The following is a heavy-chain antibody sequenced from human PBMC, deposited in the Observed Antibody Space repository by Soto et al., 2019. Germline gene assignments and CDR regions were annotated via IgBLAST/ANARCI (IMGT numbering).Heavy chain of an antibody. D-gene: IGHD2-15*01. CDR2: LKSDGSSL. V-gene: IGHV3-74*01. CDR1: GFTFSSYW. Sequence: EVPLVESGGGLVQPGGSLRLSYAASGFTFSSYWMYWVRQAPGKGLVWVSRLKSDGSSLSYADSVKGRFTISRDNAKNTLYLEMNSLRAEDTAVYYCARGREVVAGTNYWFDTWGQGTLVTVSS. CDR3: ARGREVVAGTNYWFDT. J-gene: IGHJ5*02.